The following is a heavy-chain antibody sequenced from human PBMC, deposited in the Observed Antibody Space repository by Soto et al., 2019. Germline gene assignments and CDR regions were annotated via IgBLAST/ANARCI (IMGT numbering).Heavy chain of an antibody. CDR3: ARERPAEGYCSGGSCRLRPWFDP. D-gene: IGHD2-15*01. Sequence: QVQLQQWGAGLLKPSETLSLTCAVYGGSFSGYYWSWIRQPPGKGLEWIGEINHSGSTNYNPSLKSRVTISVDTSKTQFSLKLSSVTAADTAVYYCARERPAEGYCSGGSCRLRPWFDPWGQGTLVTVSS. J-gene: IGHJ5*02. V-gene: IGHV4-34*01. CDR2: INHSGST. CDR1: GGSFSGYY.